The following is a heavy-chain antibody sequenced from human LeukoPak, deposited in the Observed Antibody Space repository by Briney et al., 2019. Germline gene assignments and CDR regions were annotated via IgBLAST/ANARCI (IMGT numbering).Heavy chain of an antibody. CDR2: INPNSGDT. J-gene: IGHJ3*02. Sequence: ASVKVSCKASGYTFTGYYMHWVRQAPGQGLEWMGWINPNSGDTNYAQKFQGRVTMTRDTSISTAYMELSRLRSDDTAIYYCVRKDAFDIWGQGTMVTVSS. CDR3: VRKDAFDI. CDR1: GYTFTGYY. V-gene: IGHV1-2*02.